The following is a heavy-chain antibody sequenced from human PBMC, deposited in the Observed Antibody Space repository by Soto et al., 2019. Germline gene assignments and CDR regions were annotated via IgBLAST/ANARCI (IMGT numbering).Heavy chain of an antibody. D-gene: IGHD1-20*01. V-gene: IGHV1-8*01. CDR3: ARSLTGTYYYYGMDV. CDR1: GYTFTSYD. J-gene: IGHJ6*02. CDR2: MNPNSGNT. Sequence: ASVKVSCKASGYTFTSYDINWVRQATGQGLEWMGWMNPNSGNTGYAQKFQGRVTMTRNTSISTAYMELSSLRSEDTAVYYCARSLTGTYYYYGMDVWGQGTTVTVSS.